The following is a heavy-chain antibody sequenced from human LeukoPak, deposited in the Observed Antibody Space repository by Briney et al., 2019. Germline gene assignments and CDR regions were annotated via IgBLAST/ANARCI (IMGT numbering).Heavy chain of an antibody. CDR2: IYYSGST. J-gene: IGHJ4*02. D-gene: IGHD6-19*01. Sequence: SETLSLTCAVYGGSFSGHYWSWIRQPPGKGLEWIGYIYYSGSTNYNPSLKSRVTISVDTSKNQFSLKLSSVTAADTAVYYCARGSGWYDYWGQGTLVTVSS. V-gene: IGHV4-59*11. CDR3: ARGSGWYDY. CDR1: GGSFSGHY.